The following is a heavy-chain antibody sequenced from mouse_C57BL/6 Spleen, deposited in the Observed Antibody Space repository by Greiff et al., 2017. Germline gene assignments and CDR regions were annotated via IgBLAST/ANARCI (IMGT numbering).Heavy chain of an antibody. CDR3: VSDSSGYAMDY. D-gene: IGHD3-2*02. Sequence: QVQLKQPGAELVRPGSSVKLSCKASGYTFTSYWMHWVKQRPIQGLEWIGNIDPSDSETHYNQKFKDKATLTVDKSSSTAYMQLTSLTSEDSAVYYCVSDSSGYAMDYWGQGTSVTVSS. CDR2: IDPSDSET. J-gene: IGHJ4*01. V-gene: IGHV1-52*01. CDR1: GYTFTSYW.